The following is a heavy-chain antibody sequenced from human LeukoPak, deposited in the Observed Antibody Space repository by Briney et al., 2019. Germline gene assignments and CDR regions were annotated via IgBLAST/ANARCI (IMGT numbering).Heavy chain of an antibody. CDR2: IYPGDSDT. J-gene: IGHJ4*02. Sequence: GESLKISCKGSGYSFTSYWIGWVRQMPGKGLEWMGIIYPGDSDTRYSPSFQGQVTISADKSISTAYLQWSSLKASDTAMYYCARQAHATNGDYTNGIDYWGQGTPVTVSS. CDR1: GYSFTSYW. V-gene: IGHV5-51*01. D-gene: IGHD4-17*01. CDR3: ARQAHATNGDYTNGIDY.